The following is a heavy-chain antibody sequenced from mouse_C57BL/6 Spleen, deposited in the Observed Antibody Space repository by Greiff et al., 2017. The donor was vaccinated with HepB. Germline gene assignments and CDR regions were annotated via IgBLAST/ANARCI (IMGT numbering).Heavy chain of an antibody. J-gene: IGHJ4*01. CDR1: GYTFTSYW. D-gene: IGHD1-1*01. CDR2: IHPNSGST. V-gene: IGHV1-64*01. Sequence: VKLQQPGAELVKPGASVKLSCKASGYTFTSYWMHWVKQRPGQGLEWIGMIHPNSGSTNYNEKFKSKATLTVDKSSSTAYMQLSSLTSEDSAVYYCERGPTVVATRAMDYWGQGTSVTVSS. CDR3: ERGPTVVATRAMDY.